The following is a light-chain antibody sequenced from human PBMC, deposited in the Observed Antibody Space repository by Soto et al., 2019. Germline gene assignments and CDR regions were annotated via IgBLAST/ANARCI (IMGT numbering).Light chain of an antibody. V-gene: IGKV1-5*03. CDR3: QQYTTYPLT. CDR1: QSIGSL. Sequence: DIQMTQSPSTLSASVGDRVTITCRASQSIGSLLAWYQQKPGRAPTLLIYKASSLDSGVPSRFSGSGFGTEFSLTISSLQPDDSATYYCQQYTTYPLTFGQGTRLEIE. J-gene: IGKJ5*01. CDR2: KAS.